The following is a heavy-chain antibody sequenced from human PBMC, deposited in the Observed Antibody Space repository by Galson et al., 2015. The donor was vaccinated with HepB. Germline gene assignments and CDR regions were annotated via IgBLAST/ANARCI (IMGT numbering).Heavy chain of an antibody. CDR3: AKDLGVAVAGYYFDY. D-gene: IGHD6-19*01. V-gene: IGHV3-23*01. CDR1: GFTFSSYA. J-gene: IGHJ4*02. CDR2: ISGSGGST. Sequence: SLRLSCAASGFTFSSYAMSWVRQAPGKGLEWVSAISGSGGSTYYADSVKGRFTISRDNSKNTLYLQMNSLRAEDTAVYYCAKDLGVAVAGYYFDYWGQGTLVTVSS.